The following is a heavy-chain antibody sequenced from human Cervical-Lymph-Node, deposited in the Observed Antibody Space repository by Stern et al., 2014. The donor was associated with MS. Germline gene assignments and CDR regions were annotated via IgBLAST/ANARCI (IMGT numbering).Heavy chain of an antibody. V-gene: IGHV4-39*02. CDR1: GGSITSSSYY. CDR2: VYYTGST. J-gene: IGHJ4*02. Sequence: QLVQSGPGLVKPSETLSLTCTVSGGSITSSSYYWGWIRQPPGRGLEYIGTVYYTGSTFYDPSLKSRVTISVDTSKKHVALKLPSVTAADTAVYYCVRPDIMGTIWNWGQGTLVTVSS. D-gene: IGHD1-26*01. CDR3: VRPDIMGTIWN.